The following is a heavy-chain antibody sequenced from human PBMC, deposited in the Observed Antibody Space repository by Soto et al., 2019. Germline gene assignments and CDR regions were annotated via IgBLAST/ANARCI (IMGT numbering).Heavy chain of an antibody. V-gene: IGHV3-30*18. CDR3: AKDLVGD. J-gene: IGHJ4*02. Sequence: QVQLVESGGGVVQPGRSLRLSCAASGFTFSNYGMHWVRQAPGKGLEWVAVISYDGGNKYYADSVKGRFTISRDNSKNTLYLQMNSLRAEDTAVYHCAKDLVGDWGQGTLVTVSS. D-gene: IGHD6-6*01. CDR2: ISYDGGNK. CDR1: GFTFSNYG.